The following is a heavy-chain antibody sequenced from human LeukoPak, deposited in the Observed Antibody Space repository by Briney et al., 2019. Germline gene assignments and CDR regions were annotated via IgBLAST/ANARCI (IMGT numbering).Heavy chain of an antibody. CDR3: ARALYRQHIVVVNAKNYWYFDL. V-gene: IGHV4-34*01. CDR1: GGSFSGYY. Sequence: PSETLSLTCAVYGGSFSGYYWSWIRQPPGKGLEWIGEINHSGSTNYNPSLKSRVTISVDTSKNQFSLKLSSVTAADTAVYYCARALYRQHIVVVNAKNYWYFDLWGRGTLVTVSS. CDR2: INHSGST. J-gene: IGHJ2*01. D-gene: IGHD2-21*01.